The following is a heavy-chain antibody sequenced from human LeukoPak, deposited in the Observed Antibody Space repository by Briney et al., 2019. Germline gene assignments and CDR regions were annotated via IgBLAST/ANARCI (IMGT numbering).Heavy chain of an antibody. CDR3: ARAEYSSGYYVPNWFDP. J-gene: IGHJ5*02. D-gene: IGHD3-22*01. V-gene: IGHV3-23*01. Sequence: GGTLRLACAASGFSFSNDGMGWVRQAPGKGVEWVSAITGSGGGTYFAHSVKGRFTISRDNSKNTLYLQMNSLSAEDTAVYYCARAEYSSGYYVPNWFDPWGQGTLVTVSS. CDR1: GFSFSNDG. CDR2: ITGSGGGT.